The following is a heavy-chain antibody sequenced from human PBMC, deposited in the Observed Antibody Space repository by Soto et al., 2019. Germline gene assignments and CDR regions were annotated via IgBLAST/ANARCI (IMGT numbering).Heavy chain of an antibody. Sequence: QVQLVESGGGVVQPGRSLRLSCAASGFTFSSYGMHWVRQAPGKGLEWVAVIWYDGSNKYYADSVKGRFTISRDNSKNTLYLQRNSLRAEDTAVYYCARGLISSSWRYWFDPWGQGTLVTVSS. CDR1: GFTFSSYG. CDR2: IWYDGSNK. J-gene: IGHJ5*02. D-gene: IGHD6-13*01. V-gene: IGHV3-33*01. CDR3: ARGLISSSWRYWFDP.